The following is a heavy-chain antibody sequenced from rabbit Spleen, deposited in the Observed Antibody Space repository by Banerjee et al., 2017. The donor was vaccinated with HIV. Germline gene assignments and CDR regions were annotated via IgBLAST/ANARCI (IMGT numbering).Heavy chain of an antibody. CDR1: GFSFSNKAV. V-gene: IGHV1S45*01. CDR2: INAVTGNI. J-gene: IGHJ6*01. Sequence: QEQLVESGGGLVKPEGSLKLSCTASGFSFSNKAVMCWVRQAPGKGLEWIACINAVTGNIYYASWVKGRFTISKTSSTTVTLPMTSLTAADTATYFCARSTYGYDDYADLYYAAMDLWGPGTLVTVS. CDR3: ARSTYGYDDYADLYYAAMDL. D-gene: IGHD6-1*01.